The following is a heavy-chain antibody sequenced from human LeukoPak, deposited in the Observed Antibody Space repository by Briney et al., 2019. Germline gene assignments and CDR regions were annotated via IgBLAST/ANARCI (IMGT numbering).Heavy chain of an antibody. CDR2: ISGSGGST. CDR3: AKDHKRPGLVGPPDIAARPFYFDY. J-gene: IGHJ4*02. CDR1: GFTFSSYA. Sequence: GGSLRLSCVASGFTFSSYAMSWVRQAPGKGLEWVSAISGSGGSTYYADSVKGRFTISRDNSKNTLYLQMNSLRAEDAAVYYCAKDHKRPGLVGPPDIAARPFYFDYWGQGTLVTVSS. V-gene: IGHV3-23*01. D-gene: IGHD6-6*01.